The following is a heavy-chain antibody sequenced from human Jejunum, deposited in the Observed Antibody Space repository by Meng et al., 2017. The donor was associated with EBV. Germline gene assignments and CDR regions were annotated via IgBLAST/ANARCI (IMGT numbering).Heavy chain of an antibody. V-gene: IGHV1-18*01. CDR2: ISAYNANT. J-gene: IGHJ4*02. Sequence: QVHLVQHGGEVKKPGASVTVSCKVSGYTYSSYGISWVRQAPGQGLEWMGWISAYNANTNYAQNFQGRVTLTTDTSTNTAYMDLRSLTSDDTALYYCASGGVVVSGSYYFDYWGQGTLVTVSS. CDR3: ASGGVVVSGSYYFDY. D-gene: IGHD2-21*02. CDR1: GYTYSSYG.